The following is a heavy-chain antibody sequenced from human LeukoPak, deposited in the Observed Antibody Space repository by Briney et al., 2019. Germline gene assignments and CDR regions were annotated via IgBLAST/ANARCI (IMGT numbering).Heavy chain of an antibody. D-gene: IGHD3/OR15-3a*01. CDR2: IRSAVDTT. V-gene: IGHV3-23*01. J-gene: IGHJ4*02. CDR3: AKHFCTGLDCSLFDS. CDR1: GFTMSNYG. Sequence: QPGGSLRLSCAASGFTMSNYGVSWVRQAPGKGLEWVSGIRSAVDTTHYADSVKGRFIISRDNSKNTLSLQLNGLRPEDTALYYCAKHFCTGLDCSLFDSWGQGTLVTVSS.